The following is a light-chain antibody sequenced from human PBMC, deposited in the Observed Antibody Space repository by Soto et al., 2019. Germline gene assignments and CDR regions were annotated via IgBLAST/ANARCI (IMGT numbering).Light chain of an antibody. CDR1: SSNIGNNY. CDR2: DNN. V-gene: IGLV1-51*01. J-gene: IGLJ1*01. Sequence: QKVTISCSGSSSNIGNNYVSWYQQLPGTAPKLLIYDNNKRPSGIPDRFSGSKSGTSATLGITGLQTGDEADYYCGTWDSSLSAGVFGTGTKV. CDR3: GTWDSSLSAGV.